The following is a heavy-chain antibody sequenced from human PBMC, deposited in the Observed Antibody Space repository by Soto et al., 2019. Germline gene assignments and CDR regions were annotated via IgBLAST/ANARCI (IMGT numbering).Heavy chain of an antibody. Sequence: SVKVSCTAPGGRFSNDGSRWVRQAPGQGLEFMGGIIPTFGTTNYAHKFRGRVTITADESTGTAYMELSSLRSDDTAVYFCAGPADSTCYASLDSWSPGTPVPVSS. CDR2: IIPTFGTT. CDR1: GGRFSNDG. J-gene: IGHJ5*01. CDR3: AGPADSTCYASLDS. D-gene: IGHD2-2*01. V-gene: IGHV1-69*13.